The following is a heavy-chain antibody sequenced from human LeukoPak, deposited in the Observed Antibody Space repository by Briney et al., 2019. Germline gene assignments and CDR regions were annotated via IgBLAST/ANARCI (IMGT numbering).Heavy chain of an antibody. Sequence: GESLKISCKGSGYSFTSYWIGWVRQMPGKGLEWMGIIYPGDSDTRYSPSFQGQVTISADKSISTTYLQWSTLEASDNAMYYCARQDLLRTSRAILTGYYYFDYWGQGTLVTVSS. J-gene: IGHJ4*02. CDR1: GYSFTSYW. CDR2: IYPGDSDT. D-gene: IGHD3-9*01. CDR3: ARQDLLRTSRAILTGYYYFDY. V-gene: IGHV5-51*01.